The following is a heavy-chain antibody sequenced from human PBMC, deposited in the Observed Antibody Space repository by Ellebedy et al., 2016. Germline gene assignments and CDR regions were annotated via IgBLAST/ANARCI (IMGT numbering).Heavy chain of an antibody. CDR2: IRQDGSEK. CDR1: GFTFTTYW. J-gene: IGHJ6*02. CDR3: ARDGYYFAMDV. V-gene: IGHV3-7*03. Sequence: GESLKISCAASGFTFTTYWMSWVRQAPGRGLEWVAHIRQDGSEKYYVDSVKGRFTISRDNAKKSLDLEMTTLRVDDTAVYYCARDGYYFAMDVWGQGTTVTVSS.